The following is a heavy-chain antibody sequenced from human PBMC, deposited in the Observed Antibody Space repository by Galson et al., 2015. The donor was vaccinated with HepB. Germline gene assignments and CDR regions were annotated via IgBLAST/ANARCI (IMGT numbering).Heavy chain of an antibody. Sequence: SLRLSCAASRFAFSDYCMTWIRQAPGKGLEWVSYISSSGASAYYADSVKGRFTISRDNAKNSLYLQMNSLRAEDTAVYYCARSYSSSWFIYFQHWGQGALVTVSS. J-gene: IGHJ1*01. CDR3: ARSYSSSWFIYFQH. V-gene: IGHV3-11*01. CDR1: RFAFSDYC. D-gene: IGHD6-13*01. CDR2: ISSSGASA.